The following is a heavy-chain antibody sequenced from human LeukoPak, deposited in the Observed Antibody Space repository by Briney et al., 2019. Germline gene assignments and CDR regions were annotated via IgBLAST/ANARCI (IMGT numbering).Heavy chain of an antibody. J-gene: IGHJ4*02. V-gene: IGHV3-48*03. CDR3: ATQEEMATISH. CDR1: GFTFSSYE. Sequence: PGGSLRLSCAASGFTFSSYEMNWVRQAPGKGLEWVSYISSSGSTIYYADSVKGRFTISRDNAKNSLYLQMNSLRAEDTAVYYCATQEEMATISHWGQGTLVTVSS. CDR2: ISSSGSTI. D-gene: IGHD5-24*01.